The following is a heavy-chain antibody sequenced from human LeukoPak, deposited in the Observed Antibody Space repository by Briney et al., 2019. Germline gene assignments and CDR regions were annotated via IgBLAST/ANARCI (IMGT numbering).Heavy chain of an antibody. Sequence: SETLSLTCTVSGGSISSDYWSWIRQPPGKGLEWIGHIYYSGSTNYNPSLKSRLTISVDTSKNQFSLKLSSVTAADTAVYYCARSGEYVDDAFDIWGQGTMVTVSS. D-gene: IGHD3-16*01. CDR3: ARSGEYVDDAFDI. J-gene: IGHJ3*02. CDR1: GGSISSDY. V-gene: IGHV4-59*08. CDR2: IYYSGST.